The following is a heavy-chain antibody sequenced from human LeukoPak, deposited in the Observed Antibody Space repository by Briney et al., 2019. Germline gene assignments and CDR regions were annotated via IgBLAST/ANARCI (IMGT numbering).Heavy chain of an antibody. Sequence: GGSLGLSCAASGFTFSSYSMNWVRQAPGKGLEWVSSISSRSSYIYYADSVKGRFTISRDNAKNSLYLQMNSLRAEDTAVYYCARGVYLLGYWGQGTLVTVSS. CDR2: ISSRSSYI. J-gene: IGHJ4*02. CDR1: GFTFSSYS. D-gene: IGHD2/OR15-2a*01. CDR3: ARGVYLLGY. V-gene: IGHV3-21*01.